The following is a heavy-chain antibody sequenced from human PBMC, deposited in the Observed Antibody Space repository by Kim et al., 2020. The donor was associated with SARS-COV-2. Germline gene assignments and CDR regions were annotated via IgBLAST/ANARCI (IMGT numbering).Heavy chain of an antibody. CDR3: ARGAMARGADRDY. V-gene: IGHV3-30*03. CDR1: GFPLSSYG. J-gene: IGHJ4*02. CDR2: ILYDGSNK. D-gene: IGHD3-10*01. Sequence: GGSLRLSCAASGFPLSSYGMHWVRQAPGKGLEWVALILYDGSNKYYADSVKGRFTISRDNSENTLYLQMNSLRAEDTAVYYCARGAMARGADRDYWGQGTLVTVSS.